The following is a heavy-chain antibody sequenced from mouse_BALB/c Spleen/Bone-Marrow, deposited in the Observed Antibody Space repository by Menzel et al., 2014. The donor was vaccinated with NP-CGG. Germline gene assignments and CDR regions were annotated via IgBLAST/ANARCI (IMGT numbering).Heavy chain of an antibody. CDR3: ARNYRYCFDY. CDR1: GYTFTSYW. CDR2: INPSNGRT. V-gene: IGHV1S81*02. D-gene: IGHD2-14*01. Sequence: QVQLQQSGAELVKPGASVKLSCKASGYTFTSYWMHWVKQRPGQGLEWIGEINPSNGRTNYNEKFKSKATLTVDKSSSTAYMQLSSLTSEDSAVYYCARNYRYCFDYWGQGTTLTVSS. J-gene: IGHJ2*01.